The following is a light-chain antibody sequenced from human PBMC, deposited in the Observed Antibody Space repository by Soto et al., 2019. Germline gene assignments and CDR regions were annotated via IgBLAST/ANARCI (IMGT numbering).Light chain of an antibody. CDR1: HSISTY. CDR2: GAS. V-gene: IGKV1-39*01. J-gene: IGKJ1*01. CDR3: QQSYSNPKT. Sequence: DIPMTQSPSSLPASIGDRVTITCQARHSISTYVNWYQQKPGKAPQLLIYGASSLQSGVPSRFSGRGSGTDFTLTISSLQPEDFATYYCQQSYSNPKTFGQGTKVQI.